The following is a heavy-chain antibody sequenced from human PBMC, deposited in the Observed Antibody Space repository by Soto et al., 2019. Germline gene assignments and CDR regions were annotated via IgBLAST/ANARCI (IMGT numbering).Heavy chain of an antibody. CDR2: INDRGSI. CDR3: ARESHDILTGPPWVWYFDL. V-gene: IGHV4-34*01. D-gene: IGHD3-9*01. CDR1: GGSFSGYY. J-gene: IGHJ2*01. Sequence: QVQLQQWGAGPVRSLETLSLTCGVSGGSFSGYYWAWIRQSPGKGLEWIGEINDRGSINYNPSLKSRVSISVDTSKNHYSLNLRSVTAADTAVYYCARESHDILTGPPWVWYFDLWGSATLVTVSS.